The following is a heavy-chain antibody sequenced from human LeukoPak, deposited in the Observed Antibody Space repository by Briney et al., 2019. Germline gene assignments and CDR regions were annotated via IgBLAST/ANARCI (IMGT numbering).Heavy chain of an antibody. Sequence: GRSLRLSCAASGFTFSSYGMHWVRQAPGKGLEWVAVIWYDESNKYYADSVKGRFTISRDNSKNTLYLQMNSLRAEDTAVYYCARDGYSSGWYGPDYWGQGTLVTVSS. V-gene: IGHV3-33*01. D-gene: IGHD6-19*01. CDR2: IWYDESNK. J-gene: IGHJ4*02. CDR3: ARDGYSSGWYGPDY. CDR1: GFTFSSYG.